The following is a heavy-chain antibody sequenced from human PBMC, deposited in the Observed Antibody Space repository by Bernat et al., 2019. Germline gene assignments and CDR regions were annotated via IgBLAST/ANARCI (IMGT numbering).Heavy chain of an antibody. CDR1: GFTFSSYG. CDR3: AHSPGTVTLSDY. Sequence: QVQLVESGGGVVQPGRSLRLSCAASGFTFSSYGMHWVRQAPGKGLEWVSLVSYDGSNKYYADSVKGRFTISRDNSKNTLYLQMNGLRAEDTAVYYCAHSPGTVTLSDYWGQGTLVTVSS. CDR2: VSYDGSNK. V-gene: IGHV3-30*03. J-gene: IGHJ4*02. D-gene: IGHD4-17*01.